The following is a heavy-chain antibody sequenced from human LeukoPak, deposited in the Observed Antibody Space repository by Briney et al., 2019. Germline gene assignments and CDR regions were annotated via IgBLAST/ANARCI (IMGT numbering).Heavy chain of an antibody. V-gene: IGHV3-7*01. D-gene: IGHD3-22*01. CDR3: ARDTPRQYYHDSSGDY. CDR2: IKEDGGKK. J-gene: IGHJ4*02. CDR1: GFTFTNYW. Sequence: GGSLRLSCAASGFTFTNYWMSWVRQAPGKGLEWVANIKEDGGKKYYVDSVKGRFTISRDNAKNSLYLQMDSLRAEDTAVYYCARDTPRQYYHDSSGDYWGQGTLVTVSS.